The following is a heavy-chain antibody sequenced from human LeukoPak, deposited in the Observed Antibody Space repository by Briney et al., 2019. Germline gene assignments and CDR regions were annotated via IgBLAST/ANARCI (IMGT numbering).Heavy chain of an antibody. CDR2: ISAYNGNT. Sequence: ASVNVSCKASGYTFTSYGISWVRQAPGQGLEWMGWISAYNGNTNYAQTLQGRVTMTTDTSTSTAYMELRSLRSDDTAVYYCARAQYNWNYRPLWYFDLWGRGTLVTVSS. V-gene: IGHV1-18*01. J-gene: IGHJ2*01. D-gene: IGHD1-7*01. CDR3: ARAQYNWNYRPLWYFDL. CDR1: GYTFTSYG.